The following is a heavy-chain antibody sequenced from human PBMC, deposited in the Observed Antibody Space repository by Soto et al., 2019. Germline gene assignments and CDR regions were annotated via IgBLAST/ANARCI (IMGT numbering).Heavy chain of an antibody. D-gene: IGHD3-10*01. Sequence: SETLSLTCAAHIGSLTDYFWTWIRQSPGTVLEWIGEINHRGGATYNPSLRSRVTISIDTSKNHFSLSLRSLTAADTAVYYCARALTDAEGFGYYYGMDVWGQGTTVTVSS. CDR1: IGSLTDYF. J-gene: IGHJ6*02. V-gene: IGHV4-34*01. CDR3: ARALTDAEGFGYYYGMDV. CDR2: INHRGGA.